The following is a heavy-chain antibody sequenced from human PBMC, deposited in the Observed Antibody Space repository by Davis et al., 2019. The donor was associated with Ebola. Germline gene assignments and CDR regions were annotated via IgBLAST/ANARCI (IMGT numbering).Heavy chain of an antibody. J-gene: IGHJ4*02. CDR3: ARASSSWAPFDY. Sequence: GESLKISCAASGFIFSSYAVSWVRQAPGKGLEWVSAISGSGGNTYYADSVKGRFTISRDNSKNTLFLQMNSLRAEDTAVYYCARASSSWAPFDYWGQGTLVTVSS. V-gene: IGHV3-23*01. D-gene: IGHD6-13*01. CDR1: GFIFSSYA. CDR2: ISGSGGNT.